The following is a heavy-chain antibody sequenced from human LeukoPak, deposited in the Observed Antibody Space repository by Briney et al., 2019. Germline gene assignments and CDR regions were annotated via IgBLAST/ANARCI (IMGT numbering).Heavy chain of an antibody. CDR3: ARGGLAGDYASPFFDY. CDR1: GGSISSYY. D-gene: IGHD4-17*01. J-gene: IGHJ4*02. V-gene: IGHV4-59*01. CDR2: IYYSGST. Sequence: SETLSLTCTVSGGSISSYYWSWIRQPPGKGLEWIGCIYYSGSTNYNPSLKSRVTISVDTSKNQFSLKLSSVTAADTAVYYCARGGLAGDYASPFFDYWGQGTLVTVSS.